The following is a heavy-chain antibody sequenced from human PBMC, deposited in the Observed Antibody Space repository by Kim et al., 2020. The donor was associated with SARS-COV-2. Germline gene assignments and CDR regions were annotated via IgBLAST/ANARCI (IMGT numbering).Heavy chain of an antibody. Sequence: ASVKVSCKVSGYTLTELSMHWVRQAPGKGLEWMGGFDPEDGETIYAQKFQGRVTMTEDTSTDTAYMELSSLRSEDTAVHYCATEQLGDTTVLGRFDPWGQGTLVTVSS. CDR1: GYTLTELS. CDR3: ATEQLGDTTVLGRFDP. CDR2: FDPEDGET. J-gene: IGHJ5*02. D-gene: IGHD1-1*01. V-gene: IGHV1-24*01.